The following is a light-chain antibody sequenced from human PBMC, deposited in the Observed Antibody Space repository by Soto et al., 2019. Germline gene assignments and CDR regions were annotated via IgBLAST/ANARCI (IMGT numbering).Light chain of an antibody. Sequence: EIVLTQSPGTLSLSPGEIATLSCRASQSVGSNYLAWYQQKPGQAPRLLIFAASRRATGIPDRFSGSGSGSDFTLTISRLEPEDFAVYYCQQYGTSPWTFGQGTKVEIK. V-gene: IGKV3-20*01. CDR3: QQYGTSPWT. CDR1: QSVGSNY. J-gene: IGKJ1*01. CDR2: AAS.